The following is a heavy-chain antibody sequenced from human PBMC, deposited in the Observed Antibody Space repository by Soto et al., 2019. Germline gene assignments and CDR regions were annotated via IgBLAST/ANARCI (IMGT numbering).Heavy chain of an antibody. J-gene: IGHJ4*02. CDR2: IYWNDDK. CDR3: AFSGNVYTDYAYFDY. D-gene: IGHD4-17*01. V-gene: IGHV2-5*01. CDR1: GFSLSTSGEG. Sequence: QITLKESGPTLVKPTQTLTLTCSFSGFSLSTSGEGVGWIRQPPGKALEWLALIYWNDDKSHNPSLKSRLTITKDTSKNQVDLTMTDMDTIDPATYFCAFSGNVYTDYAYFDYWGQGTLVTVSS.